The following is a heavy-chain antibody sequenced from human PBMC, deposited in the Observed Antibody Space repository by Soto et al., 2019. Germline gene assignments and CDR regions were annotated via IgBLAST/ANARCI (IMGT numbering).Heavy chain of an antibody. CDR3: ARGTYYYDSSGYIRHSDAFDI. D-gene: IGHD3-22*01. CDR2: ISSSGSTI. V-gene: IGHV3-11*01. J-gene: IGHJ3*02. Sequence: QVPLVESGGGLVKPGGSLRLSCAASGFTFSDYYMSWIRQAPGKGLEWVSYISSSGSTIYYADSVKGRFTISRDNAKNSLYLQMNSLRAEDTAVYYCARGTYYYDSSGYIRHSDAFDIWGQGTMVTVSS. CDR1: GFTFSDYY.